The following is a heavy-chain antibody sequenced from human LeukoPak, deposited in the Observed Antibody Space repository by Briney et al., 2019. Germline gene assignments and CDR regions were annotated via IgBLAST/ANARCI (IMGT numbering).Heavy chain of an antibody. Sequence: PGGSLRLSCAASGFTFSSYAMSWVRQAPGKGLEWVSAISGSGGSTYYADSVKGRFTISRDNSKNALYLQMNSLRAEDTAVYCGARGPWYRAFDIWGQGTMVTVSS. CDR1: GFTFSSYA. D-gene: IGHD6-13*01. CDR2: ISGSGGST. CDR3: ARGPWYRAFDI. V-gene: IGHV3-23*01. J-gene: IGHJ3*02.